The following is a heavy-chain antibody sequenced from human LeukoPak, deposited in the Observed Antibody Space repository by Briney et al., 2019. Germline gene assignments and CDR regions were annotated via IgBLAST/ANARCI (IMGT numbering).Heavy chain of an antibody. CDR3: ARRPNLPADFGDYWRFDI. CDR1: GVSISRSFYY. J-gene: IGHJ3*02. V-gene: IGHV4-39*01. Sequence: PSETLSLTCSISGVSISRSFYYWGWIRQPPGKRLEWIGNIYYTGSTYYNPSLKSRVSMSVDTSNNQFSLNLISVTAADTAVYFCARRPNLPADFGDYWRFDIWGHGRAVTVSS. CDR2: IYYTGST. D-gene: IGHD4-17*01.